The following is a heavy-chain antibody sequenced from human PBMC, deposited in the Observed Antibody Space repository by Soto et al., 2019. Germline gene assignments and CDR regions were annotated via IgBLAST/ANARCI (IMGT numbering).Heavy chain of an antibody. CDR3: AKAPIPVARSHFDY. Sequence: PWGSLRLSCAASGFTFSSNAMSWVRLAPGKGLEWVSAISGSGGSTYYADSVKGRFTISRDNSKNTLYLQMNSLRAEDTAVYYCAKAPIPVARSHFDYWGQGTLVTV. J-gene: IGHJ4*02. CDR1: GFTFSSNA. V-gene: IGHV3-23*01. CDR2: ISGSGGST. D-gene: IGHD6-19*01.